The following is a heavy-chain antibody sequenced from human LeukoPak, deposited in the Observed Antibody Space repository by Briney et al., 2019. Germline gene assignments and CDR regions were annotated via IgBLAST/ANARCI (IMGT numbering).Heavy chain of an antibody. CDR1: GYRFTTYW. CDR3: ARHGLGGSGSYSRY. Sequence: GASLQISCKGSGYRFTTYWIGWVRQMPGKGLEWMGIIYPGDSDTTYSPAFQGQVTISVDKSVNTAYLQWSSLKPSDTAVYYCARHGLGGSGSYSRYWGQGTLVTVSS. D-gene: IGHD1-26*01. V-gene: IGHV5-51*01. CDR2: IYPGDSDT. J-gene: IGHJ4*02.